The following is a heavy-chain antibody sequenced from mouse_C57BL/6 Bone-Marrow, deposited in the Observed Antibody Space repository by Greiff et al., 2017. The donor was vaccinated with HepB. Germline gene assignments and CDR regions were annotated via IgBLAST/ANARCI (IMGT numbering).Heavy chain of an antibody. V-gene: IGHV1-69*01. Sequence: QVQLKQSGAELVMPGASVKLSCKASGYTFTSYWMHWVKQRPGQGLEWIGEIDPSDSYTNYNQKFKGKSTLTVDKSSSTAYMQLSSLTSEDSAVYYCARRTAQAKDYFDYWGQGTTLTVSS. CDR3: ARRTAQAKDYFDY. D-gene: IGHD3-2*02. J-gene: IGHJ2*01. CDR1: GYTFTSYW. CDR2: IDPSDSYT.